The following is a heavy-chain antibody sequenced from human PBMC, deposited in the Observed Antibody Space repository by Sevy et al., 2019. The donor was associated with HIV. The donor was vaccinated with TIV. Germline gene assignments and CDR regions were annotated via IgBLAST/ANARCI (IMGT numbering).Heavy chain of an antibody. CDR1: GDSVNSRFYY. D-gene: IGHD5-12*01. J-gene: IGHJ6*04. CDR2: VYISGAT. CDR3: ARDRRDSDNRDGYNRPAHALDV. V-gene: IGHV4-61*10. Sequence: SETLSLTCTVSGDSVNSRFYYWSWIRQSAGKGLEWIANVYISGATNYSPSLGSHVTTSLDTSRNQFYLTLRSVTAADTGVYYCARDRRDSDNRDGYNRPAHALDVWGKGITVTVSS.